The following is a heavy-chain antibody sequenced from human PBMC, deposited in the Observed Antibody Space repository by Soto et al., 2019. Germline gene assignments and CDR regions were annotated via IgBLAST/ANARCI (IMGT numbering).Heavy chain of an antibody. V-gene: IGHV3-30*18. CDR3: AKDAYSGSYYTDY. J-gene: IGHJ4*02. D-gene: IGHD1-26*01. CDR1: GFTFSSYG. Sequence: QVQLVESGGGVVQPGRSLRLSCAASGFTFSSYGMHWVRQAPGKGLEWVAVISYDGSNKYYADSVKGRFTISRDNSKNTLYLQMNSLRAEDTAVYYCAKDAYSGSYYTDYWGQGTLVTVSS. CDR2: ISYDGSNK.